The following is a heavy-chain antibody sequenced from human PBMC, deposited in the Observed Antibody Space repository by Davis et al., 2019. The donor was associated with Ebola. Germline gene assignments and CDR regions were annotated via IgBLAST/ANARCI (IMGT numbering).Heavy chain of an antibody. Sequence: GESLKISCAASGFTFSSYSMNWVRQAPGKGLEWVSSIGNSATYIHYADSVKGRFTVSRDNAKNSVFLQMNSLRAEDTAVYYCARAEIYDFWSGLRTHFDDWGQGTLVTVSS. CDR2: IGNSATYI. CDR1: GFTFSSYS. V-gene: IGHV3-21*01. J-gene: IGHJ4*02. CDR3: ARAEIYDFWSGLRTHFDD. D-gene: IGHD3-3*01.